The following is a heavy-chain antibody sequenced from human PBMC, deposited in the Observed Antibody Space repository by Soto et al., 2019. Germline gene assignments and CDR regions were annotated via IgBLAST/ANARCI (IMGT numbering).Heavy chain of an antibody. Sequence: QVQLQESGPGLVKSSETLSLTCTVSGGSITDYFWTWIRQPPGKGLEWIGYIYYSGRTNYNPSLKNRVTISLDTSKNQFSLKLSSVTAADTAVYYCARVGGDDFGDSGGFDYWGQGTLVTVSS. D-gene: IGHD4-17*01. CDR3: ARVGGDDFGDSGGFDY. CDR2: IYYSGRT. J-gene: IGHJ4*02. V-gene: IGHV4-59*01. CDR1: GGSITDYF.